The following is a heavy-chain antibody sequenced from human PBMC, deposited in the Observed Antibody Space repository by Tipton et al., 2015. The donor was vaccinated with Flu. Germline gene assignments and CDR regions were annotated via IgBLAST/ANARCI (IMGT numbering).Heavy chain of an antibody. V-gene: IGHV4-39*01. CDR3: ARLSYYDVDLKNFYFDY. D-gene: IGHD3-10*02. Sequence: TLSLTCTVSSGSIRSTNYFCAWIRQPPGKRLELIGSIYPSGTTYYNPSLKSRVTISVDTSKSQSSLMLRSVTDADTAVYCCARLSYYDVDLKNFYFDYWGQGALVTVSS. CDR2: IYPSGTT. J-gene: IGHJ4*02. CDR1: SGSIRSTNYF.